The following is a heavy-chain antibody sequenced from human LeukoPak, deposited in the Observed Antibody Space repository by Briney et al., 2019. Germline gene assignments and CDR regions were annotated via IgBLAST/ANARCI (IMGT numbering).Heavy chain of an antibody. J-gene: IGHJ4*02. CDR2: IYYSGST. Sequence: PSETLSLTCTGSCGSISSSSYYWGWIRQPPGKGLEWIGSIYYSGSTYYNPSLKSRVTISVDKSKNQFSLKLSSVAAADTAVYYGARQVLLWFGELSSGDADYWGQGTLVTVSS. V-gene: IGHV4-39*01. D-gene: IGHD3-10*01. CDR3: ARQVLLWFGELSSGDADY. CDR1: CGSISSSSYY.